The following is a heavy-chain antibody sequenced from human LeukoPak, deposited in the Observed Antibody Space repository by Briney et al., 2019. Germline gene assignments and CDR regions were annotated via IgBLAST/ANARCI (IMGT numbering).Heavy chain of an antibody. D-gene: IGHD3-22*01. V-gene: IGHV7-4-1*02. CDR1: GYTFTSYA. J-gene: IGHJ4*02. CDR3: ARVFSHYDSSGLVHRSDY. CDR2: INTNTGNP. Sequence: ASVKVSCKASGYTFTSYAMNWVRQAPGQGLEWMGWINTNTGNPTYAQGFTGRFVFSLDTSVSTAYLQISSLKAEDTAVYYCARVFSHYDSSGLVHRSDYWGQGTLVTVSS.